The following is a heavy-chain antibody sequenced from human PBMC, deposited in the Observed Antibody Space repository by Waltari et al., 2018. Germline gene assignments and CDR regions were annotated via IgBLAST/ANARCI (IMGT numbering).Heavy chain of an antibody. CDR3: ARVGQQLTHDAFDI. Sequence: QLQLQESGPGLVKPSETLSLTCTVSGGSISSSSYYWGWIRQPPGKGLERIGSIYYSGGTYYNPSLKSRVTISVDTSKNQFSLKLSSVTAADTAVYYCARVGQQLTHDAFDIWGQGTMVTVSS. D-gene: IGHD6-13*01. J-gene: IGHJ3*02. CDR1: GGSISSSSYY. V-gene: IGHV4-39*07. CDR2: IYYSGGT.